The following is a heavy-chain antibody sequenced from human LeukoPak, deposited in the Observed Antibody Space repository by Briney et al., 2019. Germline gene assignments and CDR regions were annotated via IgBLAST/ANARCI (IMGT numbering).Heavy chain of an antibody. J-gene: IGHJ4*02. D-gene: IGHD3-22*01. CDR1: GFTVSSNY. Sequence: GGCLRLSCAASGFTVSSNYMSWVRQAPGKGLEWVSVIYSGGSTYYADSVKGRFTISRDNSKNTLYLQMNSLRAEDTAVYYCAREVPYYYDSSGYYIGDWGQGTLVTVSS. CDR3: AREVPYYYDSSGYYIGD. V-gene: IGHV3-66*02. CDR2: IYSGGST.